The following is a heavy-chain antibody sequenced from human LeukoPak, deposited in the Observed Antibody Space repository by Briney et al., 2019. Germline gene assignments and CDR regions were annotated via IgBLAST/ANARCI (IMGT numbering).Heavy chain of an antibody. CDR3: AREEGGDYVYY. D-gene: IGHD4-17*01. CDR2: IDYTGSA. Sequence: SQTLSLTCTVSGASFSSGDSYWSWIRQPPGKVLEWIGYIDYTGSAFYNPSLKSRVTISVDTSKNQFSLKLSSVTAADTAVYYCAREEGGDYVYYWGQGTLVTVS. J-gene: IGHJ4*02. CDR1: GASFSSGDSY. V-gene: IGHV4-30-4*01.